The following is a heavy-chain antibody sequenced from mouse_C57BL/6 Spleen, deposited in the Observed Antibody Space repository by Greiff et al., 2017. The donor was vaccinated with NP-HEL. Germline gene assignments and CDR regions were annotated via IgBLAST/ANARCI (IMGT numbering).Heavy chain of an antibody. J-gene: IGHJ3*01. Sequence: VKLMESGAELVKPGASVKMSCKASGYTFTSYWITWVKQRPGQGLEWIGDIYPGSGSTNYNEKFKSKATLTVDTSSSTAYMQLSSLTSEDSAVYYCARPYPGFSWFAYWGQGTLVTVSA. V-gene: IGHV1-55*01. D-gene: IGHD2-9*01. CDR2: IYPGSGST. CDR1: GYTFTSYW. CDR3: ARPYPGFSWFAY.